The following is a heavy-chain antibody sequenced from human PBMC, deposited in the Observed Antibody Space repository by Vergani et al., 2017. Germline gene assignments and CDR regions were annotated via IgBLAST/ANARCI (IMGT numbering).Heavy chain of an antibody. Sequence: QVQLQESGPGLEKPSETLSLTCTVSGGSISSYYWSWIRQPPGKGLEWIGYIYYSGSTNYNPSLKSRVTISVDTSKNQFSLKLSSVTAADTAVYYCASGGNGPVDYWGQGTLVTVSS. D-gene: IGHD3-16*01. CDR3: ASGGNGPVDY. CDR1: GGSISSYY. J-gene: IGHJ4*02. V-gene: IGHV4-59*01. CDR2: IYYSGST.